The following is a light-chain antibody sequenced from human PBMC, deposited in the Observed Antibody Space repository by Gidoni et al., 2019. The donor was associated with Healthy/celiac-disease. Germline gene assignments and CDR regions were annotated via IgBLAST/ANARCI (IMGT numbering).Light chain of an antibody. CDR1: QSVLYSSNNKNY. J-gene: IGKJ4*01. V-gene: IGKV4-1*01. CDR2: WAS. Sequence: DIVMTQYPDSLAVSLGERATIHCKSSQSVLYSSNNKNYLAWYQQKPGQPPKLLIYWASTRESGVPDRFSGSGSGTDFTLTISSLQAEDVAVYYCQQYYCTPLTFXGXTKVEIK. CDR3: QQYYCTPLT.